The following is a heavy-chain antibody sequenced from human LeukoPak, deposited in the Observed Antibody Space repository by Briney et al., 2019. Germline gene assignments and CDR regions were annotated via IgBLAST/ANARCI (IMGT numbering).Heavy chain of an antibody. Sequence: GESLKISCKGSGYSFTNYWIGWVRQMPGKGLEWMGIIDPGDSDTRYSPSSRGPVTISADKSISTAYLQWSSLQASDTAMSYCTRRVYDQYNWFDPWGQGTLVTVSS. V-gene: IGHV5-51*01. D-gene: IGHD5/OR15-5a*01. CDR1: GYSFTNYW. CDR3: TRRVYDQYNWFDP. CDR2: IDPGDSDT. J-gene: IGHJ5*02.